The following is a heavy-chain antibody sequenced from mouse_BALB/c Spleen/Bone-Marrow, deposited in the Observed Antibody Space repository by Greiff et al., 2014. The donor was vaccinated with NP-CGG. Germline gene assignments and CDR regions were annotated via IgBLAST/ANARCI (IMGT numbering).Heavy chain of an antibody. V-gene: IGHV2-9*02. CDR3: ARITTATGAMDY. CDR1: GFSLTSYG. Sequence: VQLVESGPGLVAPSQSLSISCTVSGFSLTSYGVHWVRQPPGKGLEWLGVIWADGSTNYNSALMSRLSISKDNSKSRVFLKMNSLQTDDTAMYYCARITTATGAMDYWGQGTSVTVSS. J-gene: IGHJ4*01. D-gene: IGHD1-2*01. CDR2: IWADGST.